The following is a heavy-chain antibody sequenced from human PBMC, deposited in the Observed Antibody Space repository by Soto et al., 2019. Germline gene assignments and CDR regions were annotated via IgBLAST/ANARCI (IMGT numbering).Heavy chain of an antibody. V-gene: IGHV5-10-1*01. CDR3: ARQEPTVTIVRERYGMDV. CDR2: IDPSDSYT. Sequence: GESLKISCKGSGYSFTSYWISWVRQMPGKGLEWMGRIDPSDSYTNYSPSFQGHVTISADKSISTAYLQWSSLKASDTAMYYCARQEPTVTIVRERYGMDVWGQGTTVTVSS. J-gene: IGHJ6*02. D-gene: IGHD4-4*01. CDR1: GYSFTSYW.